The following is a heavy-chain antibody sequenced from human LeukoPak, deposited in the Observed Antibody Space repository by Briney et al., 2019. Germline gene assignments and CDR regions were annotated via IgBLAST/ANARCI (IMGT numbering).Heavy chain of an antibody. CDR2: IRSKAYGGTT. Sequence: GGSLRLSCTASGFTFGDYAMSWVRQAPGKGLEWVGFIRSKAYGGTTEYAASVKGRFTISRDDSKSIAYLQMNSLKTEDTAVYYCTRDHDIVVVPAQRRAGYYYYYYGMDVWGQGTTVTVSS. V-gene: IGHV3-49*04. J-gene: IGHJ6*02. CDR3: TRDHDIVVVPAQRRAGYYYYYYGMDV. CDR1: GFTFGDYA. D-gene: IGHD2-2*01.